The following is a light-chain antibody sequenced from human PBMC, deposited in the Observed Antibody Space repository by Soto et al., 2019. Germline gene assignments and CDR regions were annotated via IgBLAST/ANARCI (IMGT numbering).Light chain of an antibody. CDR2: GAS. V-gene: IGKV3-20*01. J-gene: IGKJ5*01. CDR1: QSVSSSY. CDR3: QHFGGTTFT. Sequence: ILFAQTPRTLSLPPGEGPTPSCRASQSVSSSYIAWYQQRPGQTPSLLIYGASTRATGIPDRFSGSGSGTHFTLTISRLEPGDFAVYYCQHFGGTTFTFGQGTRLEIK.